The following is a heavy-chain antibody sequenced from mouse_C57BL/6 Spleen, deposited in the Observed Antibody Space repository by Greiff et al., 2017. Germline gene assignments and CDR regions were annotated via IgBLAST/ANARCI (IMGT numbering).Heavy chain of an antibody. CDR2: INPSSGYT. V-gene: IGHV1-7*01. CDR3: ARSITTVYFDY. Sequence: QVQLKEPGAELAKPGASVKLSCKASGYTFTSYWMHWVKQRPGQGLEWIGYINPSSGYTKYNQKFKDKATLTADKSSSTAYMQRSSLTYEDSAVYYCARSITTVYFDYWGQGTTLTVSS. J-gene: IGHJ2*01. CDR1: GYTFTSYW. D-gene: IGHD1-1*01.